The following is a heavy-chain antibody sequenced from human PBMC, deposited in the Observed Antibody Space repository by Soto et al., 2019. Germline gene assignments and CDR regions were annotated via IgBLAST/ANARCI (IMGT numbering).Heavy chain of an antibody. V-gene: IGHV5-51*01. Sequence: GESLEIFCKGFGYSFTSYWIGWVGPMPGKGLEWMGIIYPGDSDTRYSPSFQGQVTISADKSISTAYLQWSSLKASDTAMYYCASRSSSSSGYYYYYMDVWGKGTTVTVSS. D-gene: IGHD6-6*01. CDR3: ASRSSSSSGYYYYYMDV. J-gene: IGHJ6*03. CDR1: GYSFTSYW. CDR2: IYPGDSDT.